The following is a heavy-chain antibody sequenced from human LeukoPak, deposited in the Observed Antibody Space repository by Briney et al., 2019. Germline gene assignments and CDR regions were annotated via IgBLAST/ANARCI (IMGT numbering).Heavy chain of an antibody. J-gene: IGHJ4*02. D-gene: IGHD3-10*01. Sequence: GGSLRLSCAASGFTFSSYGMHWVRHAPGKGLELVAFIRYDGSNKYYADSVKGRFTISRDNSKNTLYLQMNSLRAEDTAVYYCAKDYGSGSYFDYWGQGTLVTVSS. V-gene: IGHV3-30*02. CDR2: IRYDGSNK. CDR1: GFTFSSYG. CDR3: AKDYGSGSYFDY.